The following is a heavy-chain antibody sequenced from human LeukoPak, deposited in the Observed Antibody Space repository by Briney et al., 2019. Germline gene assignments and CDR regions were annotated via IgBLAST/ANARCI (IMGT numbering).Heavy chain of an antibody. J-gene: IGHJ5*02. V-gene: IGHV1-8*02. CDR2: MNPNSGNT. Sequence: ASVKVSCKASGYLGNHDINWVRQSTGQGLEWMGWMNPNSGNTGYAQKFQGRVTLTRDTSTSTAYMELSSLRPEDTAVYYCARDHRPGWFDPWGQGTLVTVSS. CDR3: ARDHRPGWFDP. CDR1: GYLGNHD.